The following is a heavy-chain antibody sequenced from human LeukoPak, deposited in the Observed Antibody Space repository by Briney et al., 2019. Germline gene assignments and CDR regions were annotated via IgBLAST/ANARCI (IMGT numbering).Heavy chain of an antibody. V-gene: IGHV4-39*01. CDR1: GGSISSSSYY. D-gene: IGHD2/OR15-2a*01. Sequence: SETLSLTCAVSGGSISSSSYYWGWIRQPPGKGLEWIGSIYYSGDTYFNPSLNSRVTISVDTSKNQFSLKLSSVTAADTAAYYCARHTNSWFDPWGQGTLVTVSS. CDR3: ARHTNSWFDP. CDR2: IYYSGDT. J-gene: IGHJ5*02.